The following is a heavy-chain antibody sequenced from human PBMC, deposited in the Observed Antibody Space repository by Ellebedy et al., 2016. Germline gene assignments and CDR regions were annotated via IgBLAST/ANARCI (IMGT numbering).Heavy chain of an antibody. CDR2: VFHTGTT. Sequence: SETLSLTCNVSGVSVSSDYWNWIRRPPGKGLEWIGYVFHTGTTNYNPSLKSRVTMSVDTSKSQFSLRLTSVTAADTAVYYCAKWKGGWYAFEVWGQGTMVTVSS. J-gene: IGHJ3*01. CDR1: GVSVSSDY. V-gene: IGHV4-59*02. D-gene: IGHD6-19*01. CDR3: AKWKGGWYAFEV.